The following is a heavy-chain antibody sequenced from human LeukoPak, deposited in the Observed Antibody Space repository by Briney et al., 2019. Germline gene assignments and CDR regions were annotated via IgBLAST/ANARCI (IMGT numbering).Heavy chain of an antibody. Sequence: SETLSLTCAVYGGSFGGYYGRWIRQPPGKGLEWIGEINDSGSTNSNPSLKSRVTISVDTSKNQFSLKLSSVTAADTAVYYCARRQYYDYVWGSYRSDAFDIWGQGTMVTVSS. CDR2: INDSGST. V-gene: IGHV4-34*01. D-gene: IGHD3-16*02. J-gene: IGHJ3*02. CDR3: ARRQYYDYVWGSYRSDAFDI. CDR1: GGSFGGYY.